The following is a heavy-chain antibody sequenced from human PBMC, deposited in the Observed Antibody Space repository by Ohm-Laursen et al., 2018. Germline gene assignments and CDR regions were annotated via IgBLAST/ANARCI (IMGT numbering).Heavy chain of an antibody. CDR3: ARVEQQLTYYFDY. V-gene: IGHV4-38-2*02. CDR2: IYHSGST. J-gene: IGHJ4*02. D-gene: IGHD6-13*01. Sequence: GTLSLTCSVSGYSISSGYYWGWIRQPPGKGLEWIGNIYHSGSTYYNPSLKSRVTISVDTSKNQFSLKLSSVTAADTAVYYCARVEQQLTYYFDYWGQGTLVTVSS. CDR1: GYSISSGYY.